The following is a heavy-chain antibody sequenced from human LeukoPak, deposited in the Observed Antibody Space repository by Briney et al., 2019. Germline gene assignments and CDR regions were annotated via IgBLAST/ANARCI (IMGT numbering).Heavy chain of an antibody. Sequence: GGSLRLSCAASGFTFSDCAIHWVRQSPGRGLEWVADISKDGVKKTFADSVKGRFTLSRDNSKNTLYLQMNSLRAEDTAVYYCTRNDYGEYYFDYWGQGTLVTVSS. CDR2: ISKDGVKK. V-gene: IGHV3-30-3*01. CDR1: GFTFSDCA. D-gene: IGHD4/OR15-4a*01. J-gene: IGHJ4*02. CDR3: TRNDYGEYYFDY.